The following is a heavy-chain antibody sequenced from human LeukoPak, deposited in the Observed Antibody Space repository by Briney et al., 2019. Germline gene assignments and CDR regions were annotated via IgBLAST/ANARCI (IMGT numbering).Heavy chain of an antibody. CDR2: ISGSSSTT. CDR1: GSTFSNYA. Sequence: GGSLRLSCAAAGSTFSNYAMSWVRQAPGKGLEWVSYISGSSSTTHSAASVKGRFTISRDNAENSLYLQMNSLRAEDTAVYYCARDGYYYFGMDVWGQGTTVTVSS. J-gene: IGHJ6*02. V-gene: IGHV3-48*04. CDR3: ARDGYYYFGMDV.